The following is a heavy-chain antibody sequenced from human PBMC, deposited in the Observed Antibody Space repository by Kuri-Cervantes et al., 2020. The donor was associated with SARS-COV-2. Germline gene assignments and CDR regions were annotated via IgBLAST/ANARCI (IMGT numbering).Heavy chain of an antibody. V-gene: IGHV3-23*01. D-gene: IGHD6-25*01. J-gene: IGHJ5*02. CDR1: GFTFSTYA. CDR2: VSGSGGTT. CDR3: ARAHRNGQRLNWFDP. Sequence: GESLKISCAASGFTFSTYAMNWVRQAPGKGLEWVSGVSGSGGTTYYADSVKGRFTISRDNSKNTLYLQMNSLRAEDTAVYYCARAHRNGQRLNWFDPWGQGTLVTVSS.